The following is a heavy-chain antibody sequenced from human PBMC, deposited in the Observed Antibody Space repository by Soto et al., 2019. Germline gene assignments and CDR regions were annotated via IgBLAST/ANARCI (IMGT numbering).Heavy chain of an antibody. V-gene: IGHV3-23*01. Sequence: EVQLLQSGGGLIQPGGSLRLSCAASGFAFSGHAVSWVRQAPGKGLEWVSGIIGNGATTYYADSVKGRFTISRDNSKNTLYLQMSSLRGEDTATYYCAGNWAWGQGTLVTVSS. D-gene: IGHD3-16*01. J-gene: IGHJ5*02. CDR3: AGNWA. CDR1: GFAFSGHA. CDR2: IIGNGATT.